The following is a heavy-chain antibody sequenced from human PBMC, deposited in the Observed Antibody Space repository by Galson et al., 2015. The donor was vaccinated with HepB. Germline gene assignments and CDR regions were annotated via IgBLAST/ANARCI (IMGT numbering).Heavy chain of an antibody. Sequence: QSGAEVKKPGESLKISCKASGYSFRNYWIGWVRQMPGKGLQCMGIIYPGDSETRYSPSFQGPVTISAGKSINTAYLQWRSLKASDTAMYYCARLGHEGYHYYGMDVWGQGTTVTVSS. CDR2: IYPGDSET. CDR3: ARLGHEGYHYYGMDV. J-gene: IGHJ6*02. CDR1: GYSFRNYW. D-gene: IGHD2-2*01. V-gene: IGHV5-51*01.